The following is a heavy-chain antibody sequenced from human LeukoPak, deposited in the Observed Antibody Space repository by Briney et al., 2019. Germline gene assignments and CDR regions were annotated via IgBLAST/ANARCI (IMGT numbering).Heavy chain of an antibody. CDR1: GFTFSSYG. V-gene: IGHV3-30*02. J-gene: IGHJ4*02. CDR2: IRYDGSNK. D-gene: IGHD4-11*01. Sequence: GGSLRLSCAASGFTFSSYGMHWVRQAPGKGLEWVAFIRYDGSNKYYADSVKGRFTISRDNSKNTLYLQMNSLRAEDTAVYYCAKERLYSSQYFDYWGQGTLVTVSS. CDR3: AKERLYSSQYFDY.